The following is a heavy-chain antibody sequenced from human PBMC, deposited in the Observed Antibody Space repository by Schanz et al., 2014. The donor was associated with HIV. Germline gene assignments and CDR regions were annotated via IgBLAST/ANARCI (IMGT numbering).Heavy chain of an antibody. Sequence: QVQLVESGGGVVQPGRSLRLSCAASGFTFSSDGMHWVRQAPGKGLEWVAFISYDGSNKYYADSVKGRFTISRDNSKNKLYLQMNSLRAEDTAVYHCAKVARWDYYNMDVWGQGTTVTVSS. CDR1: GFTFSSDG. CDR3: AKVARWDYYNMDV. J-gene: IGHJ6*02. V-gene: IGHV3-30*18. CDR2: ISYDGSNK.